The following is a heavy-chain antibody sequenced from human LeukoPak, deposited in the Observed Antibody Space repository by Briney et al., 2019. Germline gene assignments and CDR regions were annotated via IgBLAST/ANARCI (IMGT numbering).Heavy chain of an antibody. CDR2: IYSGGST. D-gene: IGHD6-19*01. J-gene: IGHJ4*02. Sequence: PGGSLRLSCAASGFTVSSNYMSWVRQATGKGLEWVSVIYSGGSTYYADSVKGRFTISRDNSKNTLYLQMNSLRAEDTAVYYCAKYSSGYPNTFFDYWGGGTLVSVSS. CDR3: AKYSSGYPNTFFDY. CDR1: GFTVSSNY. V-gene: IGHV3-53*01.